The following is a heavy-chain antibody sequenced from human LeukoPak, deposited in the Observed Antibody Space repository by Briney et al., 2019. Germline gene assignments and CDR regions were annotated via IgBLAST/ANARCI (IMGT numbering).Heavy chain of an antibody. J-gene: IGHJ4*02. D-gene: IGHD6-6*01. CDR1: GFTFSNYW. CDR3: ARGYGSSRGWY. CDR2: ISTDGKST. V-gene: IGHV3-74*01. Sequence: GGSLRLSCVASGFTFSNYWMLWVRQAPGKGLMWVSLISTDGKSTRYAESVKGRFTISRDNAKNTLYLQMNSLRAEDTAVHYCARGYGSSRGWYWGQGTLVTVSS.